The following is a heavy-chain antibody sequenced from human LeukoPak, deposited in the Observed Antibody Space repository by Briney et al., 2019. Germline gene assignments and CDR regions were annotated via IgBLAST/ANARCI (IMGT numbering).Heavy chain of an antibody. J-gene: IGHJ4*02. D-gene: IGHD6-13*01. V-gene: IGHV3-21*01. CDR1: GFTFSSYS. CDR3: ARERGIAAAGTKEADY. Sequence: GGSLRLSXAASGFTFSSYSMNWVCQAPGKGLEWVSSISSSSSYIYYADSVKGRFTISRDNAKNSLYLQMNSLRAEDTAVYYCARERGIAAAGTKEADYWAREPWSPSPQ. CDR2: ISSSSSYI.